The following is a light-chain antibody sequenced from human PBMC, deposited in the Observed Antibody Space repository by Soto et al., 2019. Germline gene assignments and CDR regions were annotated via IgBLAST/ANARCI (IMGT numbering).Light chain of an antibody. J-gene: IGLJ3*02. CDR3: QSYDSSLSGV. Sequence: QSVLTQPPSVSGAPGQRVTISCTGSSSNIGAGYDVHWYQQLPGTAPKLLIYGNSNRPSGVPDRFAGSKSGTSASLAITGLQAEDEADDYRQSYDSSLSGVFGGGTQLTVL. CDR2: GNS. CDR1: SSNIGAGYD. V-gene: IGLV1-40*01.